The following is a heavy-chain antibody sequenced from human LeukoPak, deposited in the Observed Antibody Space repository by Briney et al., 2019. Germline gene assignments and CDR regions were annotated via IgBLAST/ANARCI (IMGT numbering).Heavy chain of an antibody. Sequence: SETLSLTCAVYGGSFSGYYWSWIRQPPGKGLEWIGEINHSGSTNHNPSLKSRVTISVDTSKNQFSLKLSSVTAADTAVYYCARTPGIAVAGTKYFDYWGQGTLVTVSS. J-gene: IGHJ4*02. CDR1: GGSFSGYY. CDR2: INHSGST. D-gene: IGHD6-19*01. CDR3: ARTPGIAVAGTKYFDY. V-gene: IGHV4-34*01.